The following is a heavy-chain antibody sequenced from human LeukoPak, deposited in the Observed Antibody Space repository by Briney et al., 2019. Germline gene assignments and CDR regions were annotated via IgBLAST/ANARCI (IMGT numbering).Heavy chain of an antibody. Sequence: PSETLSLTCTVSGGSISSYYWSWIRQPPGKGLEWIGFIFYSGTTNYNPSLKSRVTISVDTSKNQFSLKLSSVTAADTAVYYCARGGWNKFDYWGQGTLVIVSS. D-gene: IGHD3-22*01. CDR2: IFYSGTT. J-gene: IGHJ4*02. V-gene: IGHV4-59*01. CDR3: ARGGWNKFDY. CDR1: GGSISSYY.